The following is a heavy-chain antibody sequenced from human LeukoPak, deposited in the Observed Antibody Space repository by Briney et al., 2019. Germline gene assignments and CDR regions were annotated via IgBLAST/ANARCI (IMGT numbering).Heavy chain of an antibody. CDR3: ARHGGVVRGEGNDAFDI. Sequence: SETLSLTCTVSGGSINSYYWSWFRQPPGKGLEWIGYIYYSGSTNSNPSLKSRVTILIDTSKNQFSLKLNSVTAADTAVYYCARHGGVVRGEGNDAFDIWGQGTMVTVSS. V-gene: IGHV4-59*08. CDR2: IYYSGST. D-gene: IGHD3-10*01. J-gene: IGHJ3*02. CDR1: GGSINSYY.